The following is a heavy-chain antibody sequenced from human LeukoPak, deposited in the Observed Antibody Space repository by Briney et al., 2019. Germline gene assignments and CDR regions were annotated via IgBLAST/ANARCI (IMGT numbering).Heavy chain of an antibody. CDR1: GFTFDDYA. D-gene: IGHD6-19*01. Sequence: GRSLRLSCAASGFTFDDYAMHWVRQAPGKGLEWVSGISWNSGGSTYYADSVKGRFTISRDNSKDTLYLQMNSLRAEDTAVYYCAKDRASGWPNAFDIWGQGTMVTVSS. CDR2: ISWNSGGST. CDR3: AKDRASGWPNAFDI. V-gene: IGHV3-23*01. J-gene: IGHJ3*02.